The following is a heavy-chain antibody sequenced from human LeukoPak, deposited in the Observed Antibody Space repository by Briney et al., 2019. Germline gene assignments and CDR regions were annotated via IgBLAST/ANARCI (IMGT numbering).Heavy chain of an antibody. J-gene: IGHJ4*02. CDR1: GGTFSSYA. CDR2: IIPIFGTA. V-gene: IGHV1-69*01. CDR3: ATGIVATILDY. D-gene: IGHD5-12*01. Sequence: GASVKVSCKASGGTFSSYAISWVRQAPGQGLEWMGGIIPIFGTANYAQKFQGRVTITADESTSTAYMELSSLRSEDTAVYYCATGIVATILDYWGQGTLVTVSS.